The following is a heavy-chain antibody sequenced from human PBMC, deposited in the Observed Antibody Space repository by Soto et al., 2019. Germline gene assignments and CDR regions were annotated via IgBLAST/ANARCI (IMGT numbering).Heavy chain of an antibody. Sequence: QVQLVQSGAEVKKPGASVKVSCKASGYTFTSYAMHWVRQAPGQRLEWMGWINAGNGNTKYSQKVQGRVTITRDTAASTAYMELSSLRSEDTAVYYCARAYYDYIWGSYREDDAFDIWGQGTMVTVSS. CDR1: GYTFTSYA. CDR3: ARAYYDYIWGSYREDDAFDI. D-gene: IGHD3-16*02. J-gene: IGHJ3*02. V-gene: IGHV1-3*01. CDR2: INAGNGNT.